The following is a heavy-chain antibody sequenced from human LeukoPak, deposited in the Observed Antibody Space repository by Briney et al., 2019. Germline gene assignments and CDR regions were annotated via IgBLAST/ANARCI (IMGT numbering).Heavy chain of an antibody. CDR1: GFTFSSYW. Sequence: GGSLRLSCAASGFTFSSYWMSWVRRAPGKGLEWVANINKDGGEKYYVDSVKGRFTISRDNAKNSLYLQMNSLRAEDTAVYYCARIPGTVTDFDYWGQGTLVTVSS. V-gene: IGHV3-7*01. CDR2: INKDGGEK. D-gene: IGHD4-11*01. J-gene: IGHJ4*02. CDR3: ARIPGTVTDFDY.